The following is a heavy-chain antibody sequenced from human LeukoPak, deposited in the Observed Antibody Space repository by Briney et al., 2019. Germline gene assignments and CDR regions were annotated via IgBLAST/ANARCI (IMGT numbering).Heavy chain of an antibody. D-gene: IGHD1-26*01. J-gene: IGHJ4*02. Sequence: SETLSLTCTVSGSSISSNVYWGWIRQPPGKGLEWIGSIYHSGTTYDNPSLKSRVTISVDTSKNHFSLKLSSVTAADTAVYYCARGKSRGSHIDYWGQGTLVTVSS. CDR2: IYHSGTT. V-gene: IGHV4-38-2*02. CDR3: ARGKSRGSHIDY. CDR1: GSSISSNVY.